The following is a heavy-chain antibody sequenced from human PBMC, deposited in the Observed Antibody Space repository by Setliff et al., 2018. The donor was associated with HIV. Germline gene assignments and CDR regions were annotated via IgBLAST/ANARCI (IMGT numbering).Heavy chain of an antibody. CDR3: ARQFLDWSNDYYSRYYMDV. CDR2: ISAYNGNT. CDR1: GYTFTRYG. V-gene: IGHV1-18*01. Sequence: ASVKVSCTASGYTFTRYGISWVRQAPGQGLEWMGWISAYNGNTHYAQRLQGRVTMTTDTSTRTAYMELRSLRSDDTAVYYCARQFLDWSNDYYSRYYMDVWGKGTTVTVSS. D-gene: IGHD3-3*01. J-gene: IGHJ6*03.